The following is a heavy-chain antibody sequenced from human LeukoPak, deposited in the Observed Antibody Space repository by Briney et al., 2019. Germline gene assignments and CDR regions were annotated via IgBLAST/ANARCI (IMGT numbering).Heavy chain of an antibody. CDR1: GGSFSGYC. J-gene: IGHJ4*02. V-gene: IGHV4-34*01. Sequence: SETLSLTCAVYGGSFSGYCWSWIRQPPGKGLEWIGEISHSGSTNYNPSLKSRVTISVDTSKNQFSLKLSSVTAADTAVYYCARGRDLGIVVVPAATHYFDYWGQGTLVTVSS. CDR3: ARGRDLGIVVVPAATHYFDY. CDR2: ISHSGST. D-gene: IGHD2-2*01.